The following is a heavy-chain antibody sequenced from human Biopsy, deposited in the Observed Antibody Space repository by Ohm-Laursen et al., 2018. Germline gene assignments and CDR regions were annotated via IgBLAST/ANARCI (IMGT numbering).Heavy chain of an antibody. V-gene: IGHV4-39*01. CDR1: DGSISNIINY. J-gene: IGHJ4*02. CDR3: ARHSFGSGRDF. D-gene: IGHD3-10*01. Sequence: GTLSLTCTVTDGSISNIINYWGWIRQPLGKGLEWLGSIYHTGIPDYNPSLKSRVTISVDTSKNHFSLNLISLTAADTAVYYCARHSFGSGRDFWGQGTLVTVSS. CDR2: IYHTGIP.